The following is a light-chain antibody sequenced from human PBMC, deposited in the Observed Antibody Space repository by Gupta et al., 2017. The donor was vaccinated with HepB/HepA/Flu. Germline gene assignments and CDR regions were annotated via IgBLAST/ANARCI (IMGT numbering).Light chain of an antibody. CDR3: CSYAGSYTFVV. CDR2: DVS. Sequence: QSALTQPRPVSGSPGQSVTISCTGTSSDVGGYNYVSWYQQHPGKAPKLMIYDVSKRPPGVPDRFSGSKSGNTASLTISGHQAEDEADYYRCSYAGSYTFVVFGGGTKLTVL. J-gene: IGLJ2*01. V-gene: IGLV2-11*01. CDR1: SSDVGGYNY.